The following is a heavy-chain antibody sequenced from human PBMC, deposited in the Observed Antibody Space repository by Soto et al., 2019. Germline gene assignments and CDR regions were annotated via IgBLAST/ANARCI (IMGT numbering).Heavy chain of an antibody. CDR1: GYTFTGYY. V-gene: IGHV1-2*02. CDR2: INPNSGGT. D-gene: IGHD1-1*01. J-gene: IGHJ6*02. CDR3: ARDGNYDYYYGMDV. Sequence: ASVKVSCKASGYTFTGYYMHWVRQAPGQGLEWMGWINPNSGGTNYAQKFQGRVTMTRDTSISTAYMELSRLRSDDTAVYYCARDGNYDYYYGMDVWGQGTTVTVSS.